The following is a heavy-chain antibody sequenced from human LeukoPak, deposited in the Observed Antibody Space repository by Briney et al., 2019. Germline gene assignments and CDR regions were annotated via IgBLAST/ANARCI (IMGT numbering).Heavy chain of an antibody. V-gene: IGHV3-23*01. J-gene: IGHJ5*02. D-gene: IGHD3-22*01. CDR1: GFTFSSYA. Sequence: GGSLRLSCAASGFTFSSYAMSWVRQAPGKGLEWVSAISGSGVSTYYADSVKGRFTISRDNSKNTLYLPMNSLRAEDTAVYYCAKGPYYYDSSGYYTPDWFDPWGQGTLVTVSS. CDR3: AKGPYYYDSSGYYTPDWFDP. CDR2: ISGSGVST.